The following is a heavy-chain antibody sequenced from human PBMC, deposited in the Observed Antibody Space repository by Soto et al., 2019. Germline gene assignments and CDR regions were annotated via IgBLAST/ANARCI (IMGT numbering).Heavy chain of an antibody. J-gene: IGHJ3*02. V-gene: IGHV4-31*03. Sequence: NPSETLSLTCSVSGDSISRIDYYWTWIRQHPEKGLEWIGNIYFRGNTYYSPSLESRLTISVDTSKNQFSLKLTPVTAADTAVYYCAREGGSYDSGGYLIRGAFDIWGQGTMVTVSS. D-gene: IGHD3-22*01. CDR3: AREGGSYDSGGYLIRGAFDI. CDR2: IYFRGNT. CDR1: GDSISRIDYY.